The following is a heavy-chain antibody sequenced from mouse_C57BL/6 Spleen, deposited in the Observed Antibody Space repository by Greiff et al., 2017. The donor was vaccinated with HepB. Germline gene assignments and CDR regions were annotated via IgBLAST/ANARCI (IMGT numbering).Heavy chain of an antibody. CDR1: GYTFTSYW. J-gene: IGHJ1*03. CDR2: IDPSDSYT. CDR3: ARGTGRYFDV. Sequence: VQLQQPGAELVRPGTSVKLSCKASGYTFTSYWMHWVKQRPGQGLEWIGVIDPSDSYTNYNQKFKGKATLTVDTSSSTAYMQLSSLTSEDSAVYYCARGTGRYFDVWGTGTTVTVSS. V-gene: IGHV1-59*01. D-gene: IGHD4-1*01.